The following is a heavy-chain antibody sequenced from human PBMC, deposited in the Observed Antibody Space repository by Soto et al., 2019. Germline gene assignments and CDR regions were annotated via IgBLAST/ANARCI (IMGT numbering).Heavy chain of an antibody. CDR1: GFTFSNYG. CDR2: IWYDGSYK. Sequence: GGALRVSCAASGFTFSNYGMHWVRQAPGKGLEWVAVIWYDGSYKYYEDSVKGRFTISRDNSKNTLYLQMNSLRAEDTAVYYGAREKGNYYDSSGYYSGQNDYGMDVWGQGTTVTVSS. J-gene: IGHJ6*02. V-gene: IGHV3-33*01. CDR3: AREKGNYYDSSGYYSGQNDYGMDV. D-gene: IGHD3-22*01.